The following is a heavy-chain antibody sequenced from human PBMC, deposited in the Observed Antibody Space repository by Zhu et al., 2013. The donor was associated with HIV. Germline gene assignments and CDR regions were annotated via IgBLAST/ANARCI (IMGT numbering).Heavy chain of an antibody. D-gene: IGHD5-12*01. J-gene: IGHJ4*02. CDR3: ARDPLRLIDYNEGYFDQ. V-gene: IGHV1-69*06. CDR1: GDTFSSYA. Sequence: QVQLVQSGPEVKKPGSSVKVSCKPSGDTFSSYAFNWVRQAPGQGLEWLGGIIPIFGTTYSAQRFQGRVTITADKSTSTAYMELSSLRSDDTAVYYCARDPLRLIDYNEGYFDQWGQGTLVTVSS. CDR2: IIPIFGTT.